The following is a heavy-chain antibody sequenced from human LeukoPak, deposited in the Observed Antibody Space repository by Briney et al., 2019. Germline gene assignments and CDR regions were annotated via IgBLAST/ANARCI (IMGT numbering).Heavy chain of an antibody. CDR3: ARDTSYGSGSYYRHFDY. D-gene: IGHD3-10*01. V-gene: IGHV3-21*01. CDR2: ISSSSSYI. CDR1: GFTFSSYS. Sequence: PGGSLRLSCAASGFTFSSYSMNWVRQAPGKGLEWVSSISSSSSYIYYADSVKGRFTISRDNAKNSLYLQMNSLRAEDTAVYYCARDTSYGSGSYYRHFDYWGQGTLVTVSS. J-gene: IGHJ4*02.